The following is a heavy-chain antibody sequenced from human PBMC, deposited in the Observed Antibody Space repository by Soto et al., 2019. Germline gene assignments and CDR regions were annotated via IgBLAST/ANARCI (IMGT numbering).Heavy chain of an antibody. D-gene: IGHD3-9*01. J-gene: IGHJ6*02. V-gene: IGHV1-3*01. Sequence: VRQAPGQRLEWMGWINASNGNTKYSQKFQARVTITRDTSVSTAYMELSRLRSDDTAVYYCARGVTIIRGGKNYYYGMDVWGQGTTVTVSS. CDR2: INASNGNT. CDR3: ARGVTIIRGGKNYYYGMDV.